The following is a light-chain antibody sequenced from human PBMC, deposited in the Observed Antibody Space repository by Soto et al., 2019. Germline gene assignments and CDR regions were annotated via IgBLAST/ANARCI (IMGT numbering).Light chain of an antibody. CDR1: SRDVGGYNY. J-gene: IGLJ1*01. V-gene: IGLV2-11*01. CDR3: CSYAGNYTFV. CDR2: DVS. Sequence: QSALTQLRSMSGSPGQSVTISCTGTSRDVGGYNYVSWYQHHPGKAPKLMIYDVSKRPSGVPDRFSGSRSGNTASLTISGLQADDEADYYCCSYAGNYTFVFGTGTKVTVL.